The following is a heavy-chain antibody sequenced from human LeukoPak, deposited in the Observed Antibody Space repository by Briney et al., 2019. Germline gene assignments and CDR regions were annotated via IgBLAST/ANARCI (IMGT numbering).Heavy chain of an antibody. D-gene: IGHD3-22*01. CDR1: RFTVSSNY. CDR3: ARLYDRSAYGAFDI. J-gene: IGHJ3*02. Sequence: GGSLRLSCAASRFTVSSNYMGWVRQAPGKGLEWVSVIYSDGTTYYPDSVKGRFTISRDNSQNTLHLQLDSLRPEDTAVYYCARLYDRSAYGAFDIWGQGTMVTVSS. V-gene: IGHV3-66*02. CDR2: IYSDGTT.